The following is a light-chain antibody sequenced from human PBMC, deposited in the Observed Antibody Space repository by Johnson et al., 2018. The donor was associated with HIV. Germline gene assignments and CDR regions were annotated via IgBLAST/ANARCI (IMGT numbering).Light chain of an antibody. J-gene: IGLJ1*01. V-gene: IGLV1-51*02. CDR2: ENN. Sequence: HSVLTQPPSVSAAPGQKVTISCSGSSSDMGNYAVSWYQQLPGTAPKLLIYENNKRPSGIPDRFSGSKSGTSATLGITGLQTGDEADYYCGTWDSSLSALYVVGTGTKVTVL. CDR3: GTWDSSLSALYV. CDR1: SSDMGNYA.